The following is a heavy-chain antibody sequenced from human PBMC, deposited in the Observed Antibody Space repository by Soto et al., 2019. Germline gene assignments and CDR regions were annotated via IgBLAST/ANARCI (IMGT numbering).Heavy chain of an antibody. V-gene: IGHV1-2*04. CDR3: XXXXXXXXXXXXXF. J-gene: IGHJ4*02. Sequence: QGQLLQSGAEVKKPGASVKVSCKTSGYSFTDYKLHWVRQAPGQGLEWMGWVDPNGGGSNSAQKFQGSVTMTWDTSITTAYLDLTRLTTNAXXXXXXXXXXXXXXXXXXXFWGQGTLVTVSS. CDR2: VDPNGGGS. CDR1: GYSFTDYK.